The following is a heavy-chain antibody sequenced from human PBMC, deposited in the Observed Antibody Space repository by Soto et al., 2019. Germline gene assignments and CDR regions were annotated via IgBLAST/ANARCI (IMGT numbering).Heavy chain of an antibody. CDR1: GGSISSSSYY. D-gene: IGHD5-12*01. Sequence: SETLSLTCTVSGGSISSSSYYWGWIRQPPGKGLEWIGSIYYSGSTYYNPSLKSRVTISVDTSKNQFSLKLSSVTAADTAVYYCARRVEMATITFSYYGMDVWGQGTTVTVSS. CDR2: IYYSGST. J-gene: IGHJ6*02. V-gene: IGHV4-39*01. CDR3: ARRVEMATITFSYYGMDV.